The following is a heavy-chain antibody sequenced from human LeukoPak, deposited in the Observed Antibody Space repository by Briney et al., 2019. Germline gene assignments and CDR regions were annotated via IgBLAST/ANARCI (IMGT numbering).Heavy chain of an antibody. CDR3: ARAATSGFDY. D-gene: IGHD5-24*01. CDR1: GGSISSGGHS. CDR2: IYHSGST. J-gene: IGHJ4*02. Sequence: SETLSLTCAVSGGSISSGGHSWSWIRQPPGKGLEWIGYIYHSGSTYYNPSLKSRVTILVDRSKNQFSLKLSSVTAADTAVYYCARAATSGFDYWGQGTLVTVSS. V-gene: IGHV4-30-2*01.